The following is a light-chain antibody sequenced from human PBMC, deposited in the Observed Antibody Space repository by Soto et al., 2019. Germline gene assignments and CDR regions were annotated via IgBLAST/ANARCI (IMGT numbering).Light chain of an antibody. CDR1: SGDVGGYNY. CDR2: EVT. Sequence: QSALTQPASVSGSPGQSIAISCTGTSGDVGGYNYVSWYQHHPGKAPKLMIYEVTNRPSGISSRFSGSKSGNTASLTISGLKAEDEADYYCSSYRGGNTWVFGGGTKLTVL. V-gene: IGLV2-14*01. CDR3: SSYRGGNTWV. J-gene: IGLJ3*02.